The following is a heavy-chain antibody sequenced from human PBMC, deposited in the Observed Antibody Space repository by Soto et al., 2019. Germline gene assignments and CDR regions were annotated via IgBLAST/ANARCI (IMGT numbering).Heavy chain of an antibody. V-gene: IGHV3-21*01. CDR1: GFTFSRVS. Sequence: GGSLRLSCEASGFTFSRVSVNWVRQVPGKGLEWVASISSGSSDTWYADSVKGRFIISRDNAQNSLFLQMNTLRPEDTAMYYCARVAYWGPGTQVTVSS. CDR3: ARVAY. CDR2: ISSGSSDT. J-gene: IGHJ4*02.